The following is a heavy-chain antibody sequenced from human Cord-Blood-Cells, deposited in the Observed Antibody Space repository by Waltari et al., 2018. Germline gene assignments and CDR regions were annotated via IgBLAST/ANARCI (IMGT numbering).Heavy chain of an antibody. Sequence: LHLQRSAPGLVRPSAPLPPPSPSPGAPIAIIIYSWAWTPPPPGKGLEWIGSIYYSGSTYYNPSLKSRVTISVDTSKNQFSLKLSSVTAADTAVYYCARQGEVRGVYYFDYWGQGTLVTVSS. CDR1: GAPIAIIIYS. J-gene: IGHJ4*02. CDR2: IYYSGST. V-gene: IGHV4-39*01. CDR3: ARQGEVRGVYYFDY. D-gene: IGHD3-10*01.